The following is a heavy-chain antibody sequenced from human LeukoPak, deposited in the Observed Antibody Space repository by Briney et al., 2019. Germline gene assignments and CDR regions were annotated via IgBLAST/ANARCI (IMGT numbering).Heavy chain of an antibody. J-gene: IGHJ4*02. CDR3: AKSAGDWKNYFDY. D-gene: IGHD2-21*01. CDR1: GFTFSSYP. CDR2: ISSGGGNT. Sequence: GGSLRLSCAASGFTFSSYPMSWVRQAPGKGLEWVSVISSGGGNTYYADSVKGRFTSSRDNSKNTLYLQMNSLRAGDTAVYYCAKSAGDWKNYFDYWGQGTLVTVSS. V-gene: IGHV3-23*01.